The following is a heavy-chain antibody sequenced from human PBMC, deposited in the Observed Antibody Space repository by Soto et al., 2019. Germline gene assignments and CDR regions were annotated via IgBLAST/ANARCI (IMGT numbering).Heavy chain of an antibody. CDR3: AREVVVAATGWFDP. Sequence: ASVKVSCKSSGGTFSSYTISWVRQAPGQGLEWMGRIIPILGIANYAQKFQGRVTITADKSTSTAYMELSSLRSEDTAVYYCAREVVVAATGWFDPWGQGTLVTVSS. J-gene: IGHJ5*02. V-gene: IGHV1-69*02. D-gene: IGHD2-15*01. CDR2: IIPILGIA. CDR1: GGTFSSYT.